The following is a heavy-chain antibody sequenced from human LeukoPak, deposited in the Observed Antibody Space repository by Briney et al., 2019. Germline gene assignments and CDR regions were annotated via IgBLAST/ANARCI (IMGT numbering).Heavy chain of an antibody. J-gene: IGHJ6*02. D-gene: IGHD4-11*01. CDR1: AYSFTSYS. V-gene: IGHV5-51*01. CDR3: ARQVSAVTSTGDYYYGLDV. Sequence: GASLKISCKGSAYSFTSYSIGWVRQMPGKGLQWVGVIYPGDSDTRYSPSFQGQVTISADKSISTAYLQWDSLKASDTAMYYCARQVSAVTSTGDYYYGLDVWGQGTTVTVSS. CDR2: IYPGDSDT.